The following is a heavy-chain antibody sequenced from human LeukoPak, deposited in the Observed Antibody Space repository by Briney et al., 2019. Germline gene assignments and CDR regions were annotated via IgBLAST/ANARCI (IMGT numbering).Heavy chain of an antibody. V-gene: IGHV4-4*02. CDR3: ARDRQQLPIDY. CDR1: GGSISSDSW. Sequence: SETLSLTCAVSGGSISSDSWWSWVRQPPGKGLEWIGEIYHSGSTNYNPSLRNLVTISLDKSKNQFSLKLSSVTAADTAVYYCARDRQQLPIDYWGQGTLVTVSS. CDR2: IYHSGST. D-gene: IGHD6-13*01. J-gene: IGHJ4*02.